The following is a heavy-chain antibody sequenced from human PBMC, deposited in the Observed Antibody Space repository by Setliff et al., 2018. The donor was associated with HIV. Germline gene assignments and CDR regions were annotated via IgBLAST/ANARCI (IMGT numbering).Heavy chain of an antibody. CDR1: GGSFTDHY. D-gene: IGHD2-2*01. V-gene: IGHV4-34*01. CDR2: INGGGAT. CDR3: ARGREASVPAGKGPFFDY. Sequence: PSETLSLTCAVYGGSFTDHYWNWIRQAPGKGLEWIGEINGGGATTYNPSLKRRLTMSVDASKSHFSLGLTSVTAADTAVYYCARGREASVPAGKGPFFDYWGQGILVTVSS. J-gene: IGHJ4*01.